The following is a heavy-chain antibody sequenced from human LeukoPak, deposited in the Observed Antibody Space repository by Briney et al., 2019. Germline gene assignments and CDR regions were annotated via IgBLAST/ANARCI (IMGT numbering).Heavy chain of an antibody. Sequence: PSETLSLTCTVSGGSISSGGYYWSWIRQPPGKGLEWIGYIYHSGSTYYNPSLKSRVTISVDRSKNQFSLKLSSVTAADTAVYYCARVDYCSSTSCPGAFDIWGQGTMVTVSS. CDR3: ARVDYCSSTSCPGAFDI. J-gene: IGHJ3*02. D-gene: IGHD2-2*01. V-gene: IGHV4-30-2*01. CDR1: GGSISSGGYY. CDR2: IYHSGST.